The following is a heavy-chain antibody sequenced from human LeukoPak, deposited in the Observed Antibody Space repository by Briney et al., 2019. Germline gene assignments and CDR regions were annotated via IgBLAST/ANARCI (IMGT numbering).Heavy chain of an antibody. CDR2: ISGSGGST. V-gene: IGHV3-23*01. J-gene: IGHJ6*02. Sequence: PGGSLRLSCAASGFTFSSYAMSWVRQAPGKGLEWGSAISGSGGSTYYADSVKGRFTISRDNSKNTLYLQMNSLRAEDTAVYYCAKSMTTIHYYYYGMDVWGQGTTATVSS. D-gene: IGHD5-24*01. CDR3: AKSMTTIHYYYYGMDV. CDR1: GFTFSSYA.